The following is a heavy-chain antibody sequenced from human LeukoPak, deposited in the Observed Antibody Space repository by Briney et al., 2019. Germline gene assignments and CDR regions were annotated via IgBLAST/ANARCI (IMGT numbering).Heavy chain of an antibody. J-gene: IGHJ4*02. CDR1: GFTFDDYA. D-gene: IGHD3-22*01. CDR2: ISWNSGSI. Sequence: GRSLRLSCAASGFTFDDYAMHWLRQAPGKGLEWVSGISWNSGSIGYADSVKGRFTISRDNAKNSLYLQMNSLRAEDTALYYCAKDTLYYYDSSGYLSYWGQGTLVTVSS. V-gene: IGHV3-9*01. CDR3: AKDTLYYYDSSGYLSY.